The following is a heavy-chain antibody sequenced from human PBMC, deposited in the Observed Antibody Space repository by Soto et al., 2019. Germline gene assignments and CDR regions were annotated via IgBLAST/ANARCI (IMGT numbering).Heavy chain of an antibody. Sequence: QITLKESGPALVKPTQTLQLTCTFPGFSRSTRGVGVGWIRHPAGKVLEGLALIYSDDDKLYSPSLQSRLTTAKDTSTNQVVLTLTNMEPVDTATYYCGHGLRDDSTGWYPFDYWGQGTLVTVSS. CDR3: GHGLRDDSTGWYPFDY. V-gene: IGHV2-5*02. CDR1: GFSRSTRGVG. CDR2: IYSDDDK. J-gene: IGHJ4*02. D-gene: IGHD6-19*01.